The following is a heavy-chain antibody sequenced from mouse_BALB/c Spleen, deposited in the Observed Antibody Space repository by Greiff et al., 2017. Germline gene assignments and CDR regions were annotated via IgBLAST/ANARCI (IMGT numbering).Heavy chain of an antibody. CDR1: GFNIKDTY. CDR2: IDPANGNT. Sequence: VQLQQSGAELVKPGASVKLSCTASGFNIKDTYMHWVKRRPERGLEWIGRIDPANGNTKYDPKLQGKDTITADTSSNTAYLQLSSLTSEDTAVYYWATETWFAYRGQGTLVTVSA. J-gene: IGHJ3*01. V-gene: IGHV14-3*02. CDR3: ATETWFAY.